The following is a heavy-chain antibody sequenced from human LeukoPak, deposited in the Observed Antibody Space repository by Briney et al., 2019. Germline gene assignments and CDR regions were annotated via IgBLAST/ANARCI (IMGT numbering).Heavy chain of an antibody. CDR1: GFSFSNYW. V-gene: IGHV3-7*01. J-gene: IGHJ3*02. CDR3: ARDSVRGRPLVAFDI. D-gene: IGHD3-10*01. CDR2: IKYDASEQ. Sequence: GGSLRLSCAASGFSFSNYWMNWVRQAPGKGLEWVANIKYDASEQSYVDSVKGRFTISRDNAKNSLYLQMNILRAEDTAVYYCARDSVRGRPLVAFDIWGQGTMVTVSS.